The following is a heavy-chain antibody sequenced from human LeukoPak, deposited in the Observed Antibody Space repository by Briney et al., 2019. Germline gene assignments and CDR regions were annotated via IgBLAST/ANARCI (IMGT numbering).Heavy chain of an antibody. CDR2: LDDGGDSF. D-gene: IGHD2/OR15-2a*01. Sequence: GGSLRLSCAASGFTFSSYWMSWVRQAPGKVLEWIAYLDDGGDSFWYADSVKGRFTISRDNAKNSVYLQMNSLRADDTAVYYCARRRYSTSSSVYFDYWGQGSLVTISS. J-gene: IGHJ4*02. CDR1: GFTFSSYW. CDR3: ARRRYSTSSSVYFDY. V-gene: IGHV3-48*04.